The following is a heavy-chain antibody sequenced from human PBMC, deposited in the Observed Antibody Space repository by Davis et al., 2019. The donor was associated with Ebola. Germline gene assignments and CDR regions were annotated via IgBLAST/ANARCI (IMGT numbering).Heavy chain of an antibody. V-gene: IGHV4-34*01. CDR3: ARLKTTVVTWGYYYYGMDV. J-gene: IGHJ6*04. Sequence: SETLSLTCAVSGGSFSGYYWHWIRQPPGKGLEWIGEINHSGSTNYNPSLKSRVTISVDTSKNQFSLKLSSVTAADTAVYYCARLKTTVVTWGYYYYGMDVWGKGTTVTVSS. D-gene: IGHD4-23*01. CDR1: GGSFSGYY. CDR2: INHSGST.